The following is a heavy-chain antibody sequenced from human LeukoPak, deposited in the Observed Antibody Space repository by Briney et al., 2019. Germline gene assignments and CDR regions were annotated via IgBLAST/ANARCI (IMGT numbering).Heavy chain of an antibody. CDR3: ATLRVPAALFDY. Sequence: SETLSLTCTVSGGSISSYYWSWIRQPAGKGLEWIGSIYYSGSTYYNPSLKSRVTISVDTSKNQFSLKLSSVTAADTAVYYCATLRVPAALFDYWGQGTLVTVSS. J-gene: IGHJ4*02. V-gene: IGHV4-59*04. D-gene: IGHD2-2*01. CDR2: IYYSGST. CDR1: GGSISSYY.